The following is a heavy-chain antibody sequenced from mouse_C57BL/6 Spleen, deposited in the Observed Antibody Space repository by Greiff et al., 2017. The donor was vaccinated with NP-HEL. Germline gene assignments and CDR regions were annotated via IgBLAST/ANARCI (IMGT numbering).Heavy chain of an antibody. CDR2: INPSSGYT. Sequence: QVQLQQSGAELARPGASVKMSCKASGYTFTSYTMHWVKQRPGQGLEWIGYINPSSGYTKYNQKFKDKATLTADKSSSTAYMQLSSLTSEDSAVYYFVTAQATYYFDYWGQGTTLTVSS. V-gene: IGHV1-4*01. J-gene: IGHJ2*01. D-gene: IGHD3-2*02. CDR1: GYTFTSYT. CDR3: VTAQATYYFDY.